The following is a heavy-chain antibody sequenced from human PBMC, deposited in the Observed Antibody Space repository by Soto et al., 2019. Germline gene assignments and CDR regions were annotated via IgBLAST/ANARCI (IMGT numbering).Heavy chain of an antibody. V-gene: IGHV1-8*01. CDR2: VNPIRGNT. Sequence: QEQLEQSGAEVKKPGASVKVSCKASGYSFTKYDFNWVRQATGPGLEWLGWVNPIRGNTEKAQNFQGRLTLPVNSSTSRACTEPSSPMPGVSAINYCARSRINLIRGVCYYGLEEWGHGTTVTVSS. CDR3: ARSRINLIRGVCYYGLEE. CDR1: GYSFTKYD. J-gene: IGHJ6*02. D-gene: IGHD3-10*01.